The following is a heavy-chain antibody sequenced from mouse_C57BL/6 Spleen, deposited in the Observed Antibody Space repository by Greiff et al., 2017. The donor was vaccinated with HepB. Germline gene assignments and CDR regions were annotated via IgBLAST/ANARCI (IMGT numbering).Heavy chain of an antibody. V-gene: IGHV1-18*01. CDR2: INPNNGGT. CDR3: ARTKRQLRPYAMDY. D-gene: IGHD3-2*02. J-gene: IGHJ4*01. CDR1: GYTFTDYN. Sequence: VQLKESGPELVKPGASVKIPCKASGYTFTDYNMDWVKQSHGKSLEWIGDINPNNGGTIYNQKFKGKATLTVDKSSSTAYMELRSLTSEDTAVYYCARTKRQLRPYAMDYWGQGTSVTVSS.